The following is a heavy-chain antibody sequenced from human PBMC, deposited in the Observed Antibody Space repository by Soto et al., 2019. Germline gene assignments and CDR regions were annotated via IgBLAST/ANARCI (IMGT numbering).Heavy chain of an antibody. CDR3: ASLPIIVATISYYYYMDV. CDR2: INSDGSST. Sequence: GGSLRLSCAASGFTFSSYWMHWVRQAPGKGLVWVSRINSDGSSTSYADSVKGRFTISRDNAKNTLYLQMNSLRAEDTAVYYCASLPIIVATISYYYYMDVWGKGTTVTVSS. D-gene: IGHD5-12*01. J-gene: IGHJ6*03. V-gene: IGHV3-74*01. CDR1: GFTFSSYW.